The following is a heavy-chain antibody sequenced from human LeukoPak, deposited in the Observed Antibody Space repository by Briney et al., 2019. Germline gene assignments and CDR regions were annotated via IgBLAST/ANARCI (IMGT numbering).Heavy chain of an antibody. V-gene: IGHV1-8*01. CDR1: GYTFTSFD. J-gene: IGHJ6*04. Sequence: GASVKVSCKASGYTFTSFDINWVRQATGQGPEWMGWMNPNSGNTGYAQKFQGRVSMTRDTSINTAYMELSSLGSEDTAVYYCARNQVATGLRDVWGKGTPVIVSS. D-gene: IGHD5-12*01. CDR3: ARNQVATGLRDV. CDR2: MNPNSGNT.